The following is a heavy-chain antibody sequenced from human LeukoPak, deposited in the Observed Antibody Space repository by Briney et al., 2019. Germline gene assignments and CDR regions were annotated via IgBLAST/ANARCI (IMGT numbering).Heavy chain of an antibody. J-gene: IGHJ3*02. V-gene: IGHV3-30*18. CDR1: GFTFRNYG. CDR3: AKDSVDTTIFDAFDI. D-gene: IGHD5-18*01. CDR2: ISYDGSNK. Sequence: GGSLRLSCAASGFTFRNYGMHWVRQAPGKGLEWVAVISYDGSNKYYTDSVKGRFTISRDNSKNTLYLQMNSLRAEDTAVCYCAKDSVDTTIFDAFDIWGQGTMVTVSS.